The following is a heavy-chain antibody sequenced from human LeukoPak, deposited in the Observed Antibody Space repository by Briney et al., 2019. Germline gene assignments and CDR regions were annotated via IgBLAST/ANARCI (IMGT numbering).Heavy chain of an antibody. CDR2: IKQDGSEK. CDR3: ARGGSSWWKYYFDY. J-gene: IGHJ4*02. D-gene: IGHD6-13*01. V-gene: IGHV3-7*01. CDR1: GFTFTTYW. Sequence: PGGSLRLSCAASGFTFTTYWMSWVRQAPGKGLEWVANIKQDGSEKYYVDSVKGRFTISRDNAKNSLYLQMNSLRAEDTAVYYCARGGSSWWKYYFDYWGQGTLVTVSS.